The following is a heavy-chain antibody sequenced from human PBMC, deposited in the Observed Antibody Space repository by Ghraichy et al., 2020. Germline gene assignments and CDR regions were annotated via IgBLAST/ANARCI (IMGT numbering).Heavy chain of an antibody. Sequence: GGSLRLSCAASGFPFNKAWMTWVRQAPGKGLEWVGRIKSKTDGGTADFAAPVKGRFTISRDDSKNTLDLQMNSLKTEDTAVYYCAAVYPEFGIVCGACSLKWGQGILVTVSS. J-gene: IGHJ4*02. CDR1: GFPFNKAW. CDR3: AAVYPEFGIVCGACSLK. V-gene: IGHV3-15*01. CDR2: IKSKTDGGTA. D-gene: IGHD3-16*02.